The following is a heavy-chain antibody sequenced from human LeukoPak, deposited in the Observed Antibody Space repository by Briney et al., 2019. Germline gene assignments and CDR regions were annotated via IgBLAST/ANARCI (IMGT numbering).Heavy chain of an antibody. J-gene: IGHJ4*02. D-gene: IGHD6-13*01. CDR2: ISGSGGST. Sequence: GGSLRLSCAASGFTFSNYAMSWVRQAPGKGLEWVSVISGSGGSTYYADSVKGRFTISRDNSKKTLYLQMNSLRADDTAAYYCAKDRESSSWYDYWGQGTLVTVSS. V-gene: IGHV3-23*01. CDR1: GFTFSNYA. CDR3: AKDRESSSWYDY.